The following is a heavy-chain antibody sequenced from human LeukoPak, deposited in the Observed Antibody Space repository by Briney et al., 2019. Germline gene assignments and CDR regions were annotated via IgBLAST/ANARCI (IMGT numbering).Heavy chain of an antibody. D-gene: IGHD2-21*01. CDR1: GFTLSTYA. V-gene: IGHV3-23*01. J-gene: IGHJ4*02. CDR3: TKVTRPRISPPIFDS. CDR2: IIGGSGTT. Sequence: GGSLRLSCAASGFTLSTYAMNWVRQAPGKGLEWVSSIIGGSGTTYYADSVKGRFTISRDISENTLYLQMNSLRADDTAVYYCTKVTRPRISPPIFDSWGQGTLVTVSS.